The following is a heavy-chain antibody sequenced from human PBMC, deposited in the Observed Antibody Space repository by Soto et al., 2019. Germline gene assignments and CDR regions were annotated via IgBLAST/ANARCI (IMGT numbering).Heavy chain of an antibody. V-gene: IGHV3-13*01. CDR2: IGTAGDT. CDR3: AKNISSGWYGSLGY. Sequence: GGSLRLSCAASGFTFSSYDMHWVRQATGKGLEWVSAIGTAGDTYYPGSVKGRFTISRENAKNSLYLQMNSLGAEDTAVVFWAKNISSGWYGSLGYWGQGTLVTVSS. D-gene: IGHD6-19*01. CDR1: GFTFSSYD. J-gene: IGHJ4*02.